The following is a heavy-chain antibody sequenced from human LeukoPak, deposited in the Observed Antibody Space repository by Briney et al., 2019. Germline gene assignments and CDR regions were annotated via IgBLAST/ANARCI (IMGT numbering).Heavy chain of an antibody. Sequence: SETLSLTCAVYGGSFSGYYWSWIRQPPGKGVEWIGEINHSGSTNYNPSLKSRVTISVDTSKNQFSLKLSSVTAADTAVYYCARGITGGDCSSDYWGQGTLVTVSS. V-gene: IGHV4-34*01. J-gene: IGHJ4*02. D-gene: IGHD2-21*02. CDR2: INHSGST. CDR3: ARGITGGDCSSDY. CDR1: GGSFSGYY.